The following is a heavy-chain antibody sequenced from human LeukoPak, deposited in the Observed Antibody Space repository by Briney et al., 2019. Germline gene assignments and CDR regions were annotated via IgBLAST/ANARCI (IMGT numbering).Heavy chain of an antibody. CDR3: ARGKRGYSSSWYDY. D-gene: IGHD6-13*01. CDR1: GFTFSNYA. Sequence: GSLRLSCEASGFTFSNYAMTWVRQAPGKGLEWIGEINHSGSTNYNPSLKSRVTISVDTSKNQFSPKLSSVTAADTAVYYCARGKRGYSSSWYDYWGQGTLVTVSS. J-gene: IGHJ4*02. V-gene: IGHV4-34*01. CDR2: INHSGST.